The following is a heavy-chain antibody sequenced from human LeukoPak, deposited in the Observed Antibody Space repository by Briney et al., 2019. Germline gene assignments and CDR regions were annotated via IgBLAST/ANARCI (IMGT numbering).Heavy chain of an antibody. V-gene: IGHV3-7*01. D-gene: IGHD7-27*01. J-gene: IGHJ4*02. CDR2: IKQDGSEK. Sequence: GGSLRLSCAASGFTFSNYWMSWVRQAPGKGLEWVANIKQDGSEKYYMDSVKGRFTISRDNAKSSLYLQMNSLRAEDTAMYYCARDLGIDRFDCWGQGTLVSVSS. CDR3: ARDLGIDRFDC. CDR1: GFTFSNYW.